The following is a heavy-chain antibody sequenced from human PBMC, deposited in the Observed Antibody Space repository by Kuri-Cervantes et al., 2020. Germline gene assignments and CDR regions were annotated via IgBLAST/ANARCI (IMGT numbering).Heavy chain of an antibody. J-gene: IGHJ4*02. D-gene: IGHD1-26*01. V-gene: IGHV4-59*12. Sequence: GSLRLSCTISGGSITNYFWSWIRQSPGKGLEWMGYISYSGTTKYNPSLKSRVTISVDKSKNQFSLKLSSVTAADTAVYYCAGYSGSYYGWGQGTLVTVSS. CDR1: GGSITNYF. CDR2: ISYSGTT. CDR3: AGYSGSYYG.